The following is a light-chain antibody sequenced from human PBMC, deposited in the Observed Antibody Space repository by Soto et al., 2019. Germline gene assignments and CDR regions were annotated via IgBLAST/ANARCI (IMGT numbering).Light chain of an antibody. J-gene: IGKJ2*01. Sequence: DIVMTQSPDSLAASLGERATINCKSSQSILYSSNNKNYLAWYQQKPGQPPKLLIYWASTRDSGVPDRFSGSGSGTDFTLNISSLQAEDVAVYYCQQYYSTPNTFGQGTKLEIK. CDR1: QSILYSSNNKNY. CDR2: WAS. V-gene: IGKV4-1*01. CDR3: QQYYSTPNT.